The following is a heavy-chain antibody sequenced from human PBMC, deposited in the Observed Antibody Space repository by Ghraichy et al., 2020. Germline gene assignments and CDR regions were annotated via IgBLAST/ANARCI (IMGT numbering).Heavy chain of an antibody. V-gene: IGHV3-23*01. CDR3: AKDSPTWFGELFEKYYFDY. J-gene: IGHJ4*02. Sequence: GGSLRLSCAASGFTFSSYAMSWVRQAPGKGLEWVSAISGSGGSTYYADSVKGRFTISRDNSKNTLYLQMNSLRAEDTAVYYCAKDSPTWFGELFEKYYFDYWGQGTLVTVSS. CDR1: GFTFSSYA. D-gene: IGHD3-10*01. CDR2: ISGSGGST.